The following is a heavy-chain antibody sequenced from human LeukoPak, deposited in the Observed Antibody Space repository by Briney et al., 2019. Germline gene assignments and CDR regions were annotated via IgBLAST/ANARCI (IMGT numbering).Heavy chain of an antibody. CDR3: ARDIVLIAVAVRGSFDI. V-gene: IGHV3-20*04. D-gene: IGHD6-19*01. Sequence: GGSLRLSCAASGFTFSTFAMIWVRQPPGKGLEWVSGINWNGGSTGYADSVKGRFTISRDNAKNSLYLQMNSLRAEGTALYYCARDIVLIAVAVRGSFDIWGQGTMVTVSS. CDR1: GFTFSTFA. J-gene: IGHJ3*02. CDR2: INWNGGST.